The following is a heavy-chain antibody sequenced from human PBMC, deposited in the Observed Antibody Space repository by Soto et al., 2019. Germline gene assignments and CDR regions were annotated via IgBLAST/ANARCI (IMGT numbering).Heavy chain of an antibody. D-gene: IGHD5-18*01. J-gene: IGHJ4*02. Sequence: PSETLSLTCTVSGGSISSYYWSWIRQPPGKGLEWIGYIYYSGSTNYNPSLKSRVTISVDTSKNQFSLKLTSMTAADTAVYYCARDPGGYTYGSYFFDYWGQGTLVTVSS. CDR1: GGSISSYY. CDR2: IYYSGST. CDR3: ARDPGGYTYGSYFFDY. V-gene: IGHV4-59*01.